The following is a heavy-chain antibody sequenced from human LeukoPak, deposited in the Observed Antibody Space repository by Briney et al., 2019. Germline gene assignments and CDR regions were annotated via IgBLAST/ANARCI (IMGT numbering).Heavy chain of an antibody. D-gene: IGHD2-2*01. Sequence: GGSLRLSCAASGFTFSSYSMNWVRQAPGKGLEWVSYISSSGSTIYYADSVKGRFTISRDNAKNSLYLQMNSLRAEDTAVYYCARDTCSSTSCRNEIDYWGQGTLVTVSS. J-gene: IGHJ4*02. V-gene: IGHV3-48*04. CDR3: ARDTCSSTSCRNEIDY. CDR1: GFTFSSYS. CDR2: ISSSGSTI.